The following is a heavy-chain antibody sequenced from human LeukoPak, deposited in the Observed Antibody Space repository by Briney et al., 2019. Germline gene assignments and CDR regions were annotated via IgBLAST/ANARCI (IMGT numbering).Heavy chain of an antibody. CDR1: GFTFSSYA. D-gene: IGHD3-22*01. CDR3: ARDMTMIVVVTQPPLGY. V-gene: IGHV3-30-3*01. CDR2: ISYDGSNK. Sequence: PGRSLRLSCAASGFTFSSYAMHWVRQAPGKGLEWVAVISYDGSNKYYADSVKGRFTISRDNSKNTLYLQVNSLRAEDTAVYYCARDMTMIVVVTQPPLGYWGQGTLVTVSS. J-gene: IGHJ4*02.